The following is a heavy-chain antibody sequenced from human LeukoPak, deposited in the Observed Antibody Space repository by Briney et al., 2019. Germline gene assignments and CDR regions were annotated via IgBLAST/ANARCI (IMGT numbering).Heavy chain of an antibody. CDR1: GGSISSGDYY. CDR3: ARESFDFWSGYQYYFDY. D-gene: IGHD3-3*01. CDR2: IYYSGST. V-gene: IGHV4-30-4*08. J-gene: IGHJ4*02. Sequence: SETLSLTCTVSGGSISSGDYYWSWIRQPPGKGLEWIGYIYYSGSTYYNPSLKSRVTISVDTSKNQFSLKLSSVTAADTAVYYCARESFDFWSGYQYYFDYWGQGTQVTVSS.